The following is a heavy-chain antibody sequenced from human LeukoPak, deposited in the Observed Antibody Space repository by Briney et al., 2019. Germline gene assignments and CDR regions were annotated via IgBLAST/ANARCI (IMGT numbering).Heavy chain of an antibody. CDR1: GGSISSSSYY. CDR2: IYYSGST. D-gene: IGHD5-18*01. Sequence: SGTLSLTCTVSGGSISSSSYYWGWIRQPPGKGLEWIGSIYYSGSTYYNPSLKSRVTISVDTSKNQFSLKLSSVTAADTAVYYCARPEYSYGPFDYWGQGTLVTVSS. V-gene: IGHV4-39*01. J-gene: IGHJ4*02. CDR3: ARPEYSYGPFDY.